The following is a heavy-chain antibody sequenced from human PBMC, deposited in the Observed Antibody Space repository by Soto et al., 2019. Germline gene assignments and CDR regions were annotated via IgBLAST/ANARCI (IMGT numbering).Heavy chain of an antibody. J-gene: IGHJ5*02. CDR1: GGTFNSYS. CDR2: IFPVYGTP. V-gene: IGHV1-69*01. CDR3: ARGLAFPPAGP. D-gene: IGHD3-9*01. Sequence: QVQLVQSGAEVKKPGSSVKVSCKASGGTFNSYSVSWVRQAPGQGLEWMGGIFPVYGTPHYAQKFQGRVTIPADESTRTAYMELSSLTSEDTAGYYCARGLAFPPAGPWGQGTLVTVSS.